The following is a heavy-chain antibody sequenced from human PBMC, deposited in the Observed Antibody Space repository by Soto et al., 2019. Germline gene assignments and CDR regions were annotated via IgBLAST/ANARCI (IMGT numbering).Heavy chain of an antibody. Sequence: QVPLVESGGGVVQPGRSLRLSCAASGFTFSSYGMHWVRQAPGKGLEWVAVISYDGSNKYYADSVKGRFTISRDNSKNTLYLQMNSLRAEDTAVYYCAKDGYSSGWYDYYYYGMDVWGQGTTVTVSS. J-gene: IGHJ6*02. D-gene: IGHD6-19*01. CDR2: ISYDGSNK. CDR1: GFTFSSYG. CDR3: AKDGYSSGWYDYYYYGMDV. V-gene: IGHV3-30*18.